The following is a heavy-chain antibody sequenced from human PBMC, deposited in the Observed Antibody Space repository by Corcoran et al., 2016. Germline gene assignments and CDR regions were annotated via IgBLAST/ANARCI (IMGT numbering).Heavy chain of an antibody. J-gene: IGHJ4*01. V-gene: IGHV1-46*01. CDR2: INPSGGST. Sequence: QVQLVQSGAEGKKPGASVKVSCKASGYTFTSYYMHWVRQAPGQGREWMGIINPSGGSTSYAQKFQGRVTMTRDTSTSTFYMELSSLRSEDTAVYYCARVGTPSGWYEGASHLDYWGQGTLVTVSS. CDR1: GYTFTSYY. CDR3: ARVGTPSGWYEGASHLDY. D-gene: IGHD6-19*01.